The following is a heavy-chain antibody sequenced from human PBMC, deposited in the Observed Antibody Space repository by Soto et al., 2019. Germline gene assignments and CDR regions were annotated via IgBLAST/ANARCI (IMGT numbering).Heavy chain of an antibody. CDR3: ARGKSSGWYVGYYYYYGMDV. D-gene: IGHD6-19*01. CDR1: GGTFTSYG. CDR2: ISAYNGNT. Sequence: VASVKVSCKASGGTFTSYGISWVRQAPGQGLEWMGWISAYNGNTNYAQKLQGRVTMTTDTSTSTAYMELRSLRSDDTAVYYCARGKSSGWYVGYYYYYGMDVWGQGTTVTVSS. V-gene: IGHV1-18*04. J-gene: IGHJ6*02.